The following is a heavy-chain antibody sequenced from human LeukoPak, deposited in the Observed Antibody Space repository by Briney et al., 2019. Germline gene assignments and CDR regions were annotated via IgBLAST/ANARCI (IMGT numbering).Heavy chain of an antibody. CDR1: GYSISSGYY. V-gene: IGHV4-38-2*02. CDR2: IYHSGST. CDR3: ARLRRYYDSSGYYWGGYYFDY. J-gene: IGHJ4*02. Sequence: SETLSLTCTVSGYSISSGYYWGWIRQPPGKGLEWIGSIYHSGSTYYNPSLKSRVTISVDTSKNQFSLKLSSVTAADTAVYYCARLRRYYDSSGYYWGGYYFDYWGQGTLVTVSS. D-gene: IGHD3-22*01.